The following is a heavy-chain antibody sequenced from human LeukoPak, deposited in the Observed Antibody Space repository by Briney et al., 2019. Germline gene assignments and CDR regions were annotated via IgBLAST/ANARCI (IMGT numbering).Heavy chain of an antibody. CDR3: ARDSGTTGEVKFDP. V-gene: IGHV4-4*07. J-gene: IGHJ5*02. CDR2: IYTSGST. D-gene: IGHD3-10*01. CDR1: GVSISSYY. Sequence: SETLSLTCTVSGVSISSYYWSWIRQPAGKGLEWIGRIYTSGSTDYNPSLKSRVTMSVDTSKNQFSLKLSSVTAADAAVYYCARDSGTTGEVKFDPWGQGTLVTVSS.